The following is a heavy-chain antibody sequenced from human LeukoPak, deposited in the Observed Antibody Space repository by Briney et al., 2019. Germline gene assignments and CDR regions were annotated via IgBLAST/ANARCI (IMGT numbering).Heavy chain of an antibody. CDR1: GDFITGSTYY. V-gene: IGHV4-39*01. CDR3: ARQYYDSTGYYYFDY. CDR2: MYYSGST. D-gene: IGHD3-22*01. J-gene: IGHJ4*02. Sequence: SETLSLTCTVSGDFITGSTYYWGSIRQPPRKGLEWIGSMYYSGSTYSNPSLRSRVTMSADTSKNQFSLNLKSVTAADTAVYYCARQYYDSTGYYYFDYWGQGTLVTVSS.